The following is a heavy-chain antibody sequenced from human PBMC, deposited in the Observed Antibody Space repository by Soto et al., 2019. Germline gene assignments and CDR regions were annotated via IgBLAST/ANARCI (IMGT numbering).Heavy chain of an antibody. J-gene: IGHJ4*02. V-gene: IGHV3-49*03. CDR3: TRGRYFDWLLPIDY. CDR2: IRSKAYGGTT. Sequence: GGSLRLSCTASGFTFGDYAMSWFRQAPGKGLEWVGFIRSKAYGGTTEYAASVKGRFTISRDDSKSIAYLQMNSLKTEDTAVYYCTRGRYFDWLLPIDYWGQGTLVTVSS. D-gene: IGHD3-9*01. CDR1: GFTFGDYA.